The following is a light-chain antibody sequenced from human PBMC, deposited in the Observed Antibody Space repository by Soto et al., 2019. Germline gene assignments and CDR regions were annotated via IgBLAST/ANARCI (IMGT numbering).Light chain of an antibody. V-gene: IGKV3-20*01. Sequence: EIVLTQSPGTLSLSPGERAALSCRASQSVRSNYLAWYQQRPGQAPRLLIYGASSRATGIPDRFSGSGSGTDFTLTISRLEPEDFAVYYCQQYGNSPQTFGQGTKVEVK. CDR3: QQYGNSPQT. CDR2: GAS. CDR1: QSVRSNY. J-gene: IGKJ1*01.